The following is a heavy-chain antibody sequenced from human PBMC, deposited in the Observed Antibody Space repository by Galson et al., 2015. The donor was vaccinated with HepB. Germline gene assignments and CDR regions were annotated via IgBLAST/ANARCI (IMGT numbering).Heavy chain of an antibody. CDR2: ISYDGSNK. CDR3: AKGADPGYDFWSGYYYYGMDV. D-gene: IGHD3-3*01. Sequence: SLRLSCAASGFTFSSYGMHWVRQAPGKGLEWVAVISYDGSNKYYADSVKGRFTISRDNSKNTLYLQMNSLRAEDTAVYYCAKGADPGYDFWSGYYYYGMDVWGQGTTVTVSS. V-gene: IGHV3-30*18. CDR1: GFTFSSYG. J-gene: IGHJ6*02.